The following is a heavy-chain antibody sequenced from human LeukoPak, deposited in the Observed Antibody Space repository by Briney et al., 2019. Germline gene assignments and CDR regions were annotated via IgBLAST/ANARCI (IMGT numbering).Heavy chain of an antibody. J-gene: IGHJ4*02. D-gene: IGHD3-10*01. CDR3: ARRNYGSGSYRGDFDY. V-gene: IGHV4-38-2*02. CDR2: IYHSGST. Sequence: SETLSLTCTVSGYSISSGYYWGWIRQPPGKGLEWIGSIYHSGSTYYNPSLKSRVTISVDTSKNQFSLKLSSVTAADTAVYYCARRNYGSGSYRGDFDYWGQGTLVTVSS. CDR1: GYSISSGYY.